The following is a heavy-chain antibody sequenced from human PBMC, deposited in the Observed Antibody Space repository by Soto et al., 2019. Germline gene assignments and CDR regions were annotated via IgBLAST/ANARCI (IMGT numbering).Heavy chain of an antibody. CDR2: ISWSGGST. D-gene: IGHD1-1*01. CDR3: AKPDGATYNFRY. Sequence: EVQLLESGGGSVQPGGSLRLSCAASGFNFNTQSMSWVRQAPGMGLEWVSAISWSGGSTYYADSVKGRFAISRDNSKNTLYRQINSLRAEDTAVYYCAKPDGATYNFRYWGQGALVIVSA. CDR1: GFNFNTQS. V-gene: IGHV3-23*01. J-gene: IGHJ4*01.